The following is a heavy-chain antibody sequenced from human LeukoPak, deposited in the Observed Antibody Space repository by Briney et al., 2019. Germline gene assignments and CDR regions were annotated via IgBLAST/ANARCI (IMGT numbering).Heavy chain of an antibody. J-gene: IGHJ4*02. CDR1: GGSISSSSYY. CDR2: IYYSGST. D-gene: IGHD6-6*01. Sequence: SETLSLTCTVSGGSISSSSYYWGWIRQPPGKGLEWIGSIYYSGSTYYNPSLKSRVTISVDTSKNQFSLKLSSVTAADTAVYYCARHCSESIAAPFDYWGQGTLVTVSS. V-gene: IGHV4-39*01. CDR3: ARHCSESIAAPFDY.